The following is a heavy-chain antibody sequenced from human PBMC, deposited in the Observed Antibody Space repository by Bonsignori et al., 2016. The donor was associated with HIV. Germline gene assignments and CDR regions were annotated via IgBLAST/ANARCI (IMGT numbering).Heavy chain of an antibody. CDR1: GGSFSAYY. Sequence: GSLRLSCAVSGGSFSAYYWTWIRQPPGKGLEWIGEINPSGSTKYNPSLQSRVSISGDTSTKQFSLRLSSVTAADTAVYYCARGRRPYYDFSSGFPYFDYWGHGTLVTVSS. V-gene: IGHV4-34*01. J-gene: IGHJ4*01. D-gene: IGHD3-3*01. CDR3: ARGRRPYYDFSSGFPYFDY. CDR2: INPSGST.